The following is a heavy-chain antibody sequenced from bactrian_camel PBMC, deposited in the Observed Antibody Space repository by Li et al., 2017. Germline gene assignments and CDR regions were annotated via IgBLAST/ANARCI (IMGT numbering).Heavy chain of an antibody. D-gene: IGHD1*01. Sequence: HVQLVESGGGSVQSGGSLRLTCTASGYASAIKCWGWFRQAPGKEREEVGIARTYSDTTSYGDPVKGRFTISKDNDKNVLTLHMAGLQADDTAMYYCAADRVVSYSSWIVQCLTDEYTTWGRGTQVTVS. J-gene: IGHJ6*01. CDR1: GYASAIKC. CDR3: AADRVVSYSSWIVQCLTDEYTT. CDR2: RTYSDTT. V-gene: IGHV3S53*01.